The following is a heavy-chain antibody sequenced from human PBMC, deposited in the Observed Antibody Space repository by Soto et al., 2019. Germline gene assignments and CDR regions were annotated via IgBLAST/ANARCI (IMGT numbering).Heavy chain of an antibody. CDR2: IYPADSDT. CDR3: ARSYTGDYEYYFDY. V-gene: IGHV5-51*01. Sequence: PGESLKLSCKCSGYSFTSYWIAWVRQIPGKGLECMGIIYPADSDTRYSPSFQGQVTISADKSISTAYLQWSSLMASDTAMYYCARSYTGDYEYYFDYWGQGTLVTVSS. CDR1: GYSFTSYW. D-gene: IGHD4-17*01. J-gene: IGHJ4*02.